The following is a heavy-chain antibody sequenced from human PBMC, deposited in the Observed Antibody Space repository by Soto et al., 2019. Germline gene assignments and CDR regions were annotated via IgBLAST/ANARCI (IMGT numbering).Heavy chain of an antibody. CDR3: ARGIYCSGGSCNAFDI. Sequence: ASVKVSCKASGYTFTSDGISWVRQAQGQGLEWMGWISAYNGNTNYAQKLQGRVTMTTDTSTSTAYMELRSLRSDDTAVYYCARGIYCSGGSCNAFDIWGQGTMVTVSS. D-gene: IGHD2-15*01. V-gene: IGHV1-18*01. CDR1: GYTFTSDG. CDR2: ISAYNGNT. J-gene: IGHJ3*02.